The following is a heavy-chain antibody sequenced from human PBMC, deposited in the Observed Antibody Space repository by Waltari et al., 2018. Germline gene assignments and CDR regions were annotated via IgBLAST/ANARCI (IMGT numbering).Heavy chain of an antibody. CDR1: GFTFSSYA. D-gene: IGHD6-13*01. CDR3: AKDPYSSSWYSIPSVDY. CDR2: ISGSGGST. J-gene: IGHJ4*02. Sequence: EVQLLESGGGLVQPGGSLRLSCAASGFTFSSYAMSWFRQAPGKGLEWVSAISGSGGSTYYADSVKGRFTISRDNSKNTLYLQMNSLRAEDTAVYYCAKDPYSSSWYSIPSVDYWGQGTLVTVSS. V-gene: IGHV3-23*01.